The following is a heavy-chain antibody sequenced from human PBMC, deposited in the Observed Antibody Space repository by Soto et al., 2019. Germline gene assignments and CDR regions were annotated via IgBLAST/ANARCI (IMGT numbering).Heavy chain of an antibody. J-gene: IGHJ5*02. CDR2: INPSGGST. Sequence: ASVKVSCKASGYTFTSYYMHWVRQTPVQGLEWMGIINPSGGSTSYAQKFQGRVTMTRDTSTSTVYMELSSLRSEDTAVYYCARGRRGVVTIFGVVIIENWFDPWGQGTLVTVSS. CDR1: GYTFTSYY. CDR3: ARGRRGVVTIFGVVIIENWFDP. V-gene: IGHV1-46*01. D-gene: IGHD3-3*01.